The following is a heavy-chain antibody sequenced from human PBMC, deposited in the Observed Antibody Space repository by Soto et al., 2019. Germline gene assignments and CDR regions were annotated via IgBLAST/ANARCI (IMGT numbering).Heavy chain of an antibody. Sequence: EVQLLESGGGLVQPGGSLRLSCTASGFTFSSFAMSWVRQAPGKGLEWVSGISGSGGSTEYADSVKGRFTISRDNFKKTLYLQMNSLRAEDTAVYYCTRDREQYYDFLTGYYTVDLWGQGTLVTVSS. CDR2: ISGSGGST. J-gene: IGHJ4*02. CDR3: TRDREQYYDFLTGYYTVDL. D-gene: IGHD3-9*01. CDR1: GFTFSSFA. V-gene: IGHV3-23*01.